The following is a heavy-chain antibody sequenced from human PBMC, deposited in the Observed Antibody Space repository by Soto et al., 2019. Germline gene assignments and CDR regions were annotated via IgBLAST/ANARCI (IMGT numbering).Heavy chain of an antibody. Sequence: PLPPLSLTCAISGDSVSSNSAAWNWIRQSPSRGLEWLGRTYYRSKWYNDYAVSVKSRITINPDTSKNQFSLQLNSVTPEDTAVYYCARDAWSIAVAGTGFDPWGQGTLVTVSS. J-gene: IGHJ5*02. D-gene: IGHD6-19*01. V-gene: IGHV6-1*01. CDR2: TYYRSKWYN. CDR3: ARDAWSIAVAGTGFDP. CDR1: GDSVSSNSAA.